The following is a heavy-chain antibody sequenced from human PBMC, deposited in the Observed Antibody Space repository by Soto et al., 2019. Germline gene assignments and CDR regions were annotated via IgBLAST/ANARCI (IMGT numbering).Heavy chain of an antibody. V-gene: IGHV3-15*01. D-gene: IGHD3-3*01. CDR3: STFGLDEGPFDP. J-gene: IGHJ5*02. CDR2: IKSETDGGTI. Sequence: EEQLVESGGGLVKPGGSLRLSCAASGFTFSYAWMSWVRQPPGKGLEWVGRIKSETDGGTIDYAAPVKGRITISRDDSKSMLYLQMNNLKSEDTAVYYCSTFGLDEGPFDPWGQGTLVIVSS. CDR1: GFTFSYAW.